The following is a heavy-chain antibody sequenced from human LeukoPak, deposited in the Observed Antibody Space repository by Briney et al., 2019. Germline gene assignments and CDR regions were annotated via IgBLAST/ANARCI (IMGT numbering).Heavy chain of an antibody. CDR3: ARVTSWGSKRYFDL. J-gene: IGHJ2*01. V-gene: IGHV4-61*01. Sequence: SETLSLTCTVSGGSVSSGSFYWSWIRQPPGKGLEWIGYIYYSGSTKYNPSLKSRVTISVDTSKNQFSLKLSSVTAADTAVYYCARVTSWGSKRYFDLWGRGTLVTVSS. D-gene: IGHD7-27*01. CDR2: IYYSGST. CDR1: GGSVSSGSFY.